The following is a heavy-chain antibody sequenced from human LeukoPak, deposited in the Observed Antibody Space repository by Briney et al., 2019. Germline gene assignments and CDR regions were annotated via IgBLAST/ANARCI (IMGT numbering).Heavy chain of an antibody. Sequence: PGGSLRLSCAVSGFAVSSNYMTWVRQAPGKGLEWVSVIYSGGSTYYADSVKGRFTISRDNSENTVYLQMSSPRAEDTAVYYCARDFSGVDYFDYWGQGTLVTVSS. V-gene: IGHV3-53*01. D-gene: IGHD3-10*01. CDR1: GFAVSSNY. J-gene: IGHJ4*02. CDR3: ARDFSGVDYFDY. CDR2: IYSGGST.